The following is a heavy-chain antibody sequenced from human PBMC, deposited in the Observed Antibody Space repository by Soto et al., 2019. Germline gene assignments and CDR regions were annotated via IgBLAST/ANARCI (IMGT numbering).Heavy chain of an antibody. V-gene: IGHV4-4*07. D-gene: IGHD6-13*01. CDR1: GGSMNSYH. J-gene: IGHJ5*02. CDR2: IHSSGST. Sequence: SETLSLTCTVSGGSMNSYHWSWIRQPAGKGLEWIGHIHSSGSTSYNPSLKSRVTMSVDTSKNQFSLRLMSVTAADTAVYYCARDQGVAAAGITWFDPWGQGSLVTVSS. CDR3: ARDQGVAAAGITWFDP.